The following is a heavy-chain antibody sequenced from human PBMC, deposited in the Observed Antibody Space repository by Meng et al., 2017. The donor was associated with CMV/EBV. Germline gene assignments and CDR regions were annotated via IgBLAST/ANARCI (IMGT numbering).Heavy chain of an antibody. CDR3: ARLSGSGTTSTGYHYAFDS. J-gene: IGHJ4*02. V-gene: IGHV4-30-4*08. CDR2: IYYSGTT. D-gene: IGHD3-22*01. CDR1: GGPISRCDYH. Sequence: PLRGAVPRPGYLLQTLSLTCRVSGGPISRCDYHCGWIRQPPGKGLEWIGYIYYSGTTYYNPSLESRVTISVDTSKNQFSLNLSSVTAADTAVYYCARLSGSGTTSTGYHYAFDSWGQGTLVTVSS.